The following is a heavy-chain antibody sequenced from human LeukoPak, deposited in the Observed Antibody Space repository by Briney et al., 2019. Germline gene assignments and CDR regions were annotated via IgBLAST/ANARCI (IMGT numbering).Heavy chain of an antibody. V-gene: IGHV4-34*01. CDR2: INHSGST. D-gene: IGHD2-21*02. CDR1: GGSFSGYY. CDR3: ARKGYCGGDCYGAEDY. Sequence: PSETLSLTCAVYGGSFSGYYWSWVRQPPGKGLEWIGEINHSGSTNYNPSLESRVTMSVDTSNNQFSLKLSSLTAADTAVYYCARKGYCGGDCYGAEDYWGQGSLVIVSS. J-gene: IGHJ4*02.